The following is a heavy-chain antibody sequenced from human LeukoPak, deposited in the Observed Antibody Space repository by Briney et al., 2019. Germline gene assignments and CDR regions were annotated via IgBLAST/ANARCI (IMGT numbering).Heavy chain of an antibody. D-gene: IGHD6-6*01. CDR1: GLTFSNFA. V-gene: IGHV3-23*01. J-gene: IGHJ4*02. CDR2: ITNTGSGT. CDR3: AKETSDHRY. Sequence: GGSLRLSCATSGLTFSNFAMTWVRQAPGKGLEWVSSITNTGSGTFYADSVKGRFIISRDNSKNTLSLQMNSLRAEDSAVYYCAKETSDHRYWGQGTLVTVSS.